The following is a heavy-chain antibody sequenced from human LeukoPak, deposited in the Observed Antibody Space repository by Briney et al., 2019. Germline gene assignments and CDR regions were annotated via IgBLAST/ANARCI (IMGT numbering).Heavy chain of an antibody. CDR2: INHSGST. Sequence: SETLSLTCAVYGGSFSGYYWRWIRQPPGKGLEWIGEINHSGSTNYNPSHKSRVTISVDTSKNQFSLKLSSVTAADTAVYYCARGGRHYYYYYYMDVWGKGTTVTVSS. CDR1: GGSFSGYY. V-gene: IGHV4-34*01. J-gene: IGHJ6*03. CDR3: ARGGRHYYYYYYMDV.